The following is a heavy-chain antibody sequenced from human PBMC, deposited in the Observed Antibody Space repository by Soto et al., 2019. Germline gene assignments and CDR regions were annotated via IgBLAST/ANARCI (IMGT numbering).Heavy chain of an antibody. CDR1: GGSISSGNYY. Sequence: PSETLSLTCTVSGGSISSGNYYWSWIRQPPGKGLEWIGYISYSGSTNYNPSPKSRVTISVDTSKNQFSLKLSSVTAADTAVYYCARDAKGLIRYFDWLSRGNWFDPWGQGTLVTVSS. CDR2: ISYSGST. CDR3: ARDAKGLIRYFDWLSRGNWFDP. V-gene: IGHV4-30-4*01. J-gene: IGHJ5*02. D-gene: IGHD3-9*01.